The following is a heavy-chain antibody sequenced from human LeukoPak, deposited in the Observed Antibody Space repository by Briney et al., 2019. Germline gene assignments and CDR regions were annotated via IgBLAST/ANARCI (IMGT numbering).Heavy chain of an antibody. CDR1: GFTFSKYW. D-gene: IGHD6-19*01. Sequence: GGSLRLSCTASGFTFSKYWVLWVRQAPGKGLESVSRINTDGTVTTYADSVKGRFTVSRDNADNTMFLQMNSVRDEDTAVYYCATKQWLAPPPDSWGQGTPVTVSS. CDR3: ATKQWLAPPPDS. CDR2: INTDGTVT. V-gene: IGHV3-74*01. J-gene: IGHJ4*02.